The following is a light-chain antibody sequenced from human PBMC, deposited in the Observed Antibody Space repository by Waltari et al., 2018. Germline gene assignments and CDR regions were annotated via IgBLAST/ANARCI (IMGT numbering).Light chain of an antibody. J-gene: IGLJ3*02. V-gene: IGLV1-47*01. CDR2: TNN. Sequence: QSVVTQPPSASGTPGQRVTISCSGSSSNIGDNHVYWYQQVPGTAPKLLVHTNNERPSGVPVRFTGSKSGTSASLAIYGLRSEDEADYYCASWDDKLNAWVIGGGTRLTVL. CDR1: SSNIGDNH. CDR3: ASWDDKLNAWV.